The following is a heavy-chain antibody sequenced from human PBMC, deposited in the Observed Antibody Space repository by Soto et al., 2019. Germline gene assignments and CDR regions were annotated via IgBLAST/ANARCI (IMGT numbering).Heavy chain of an antibody. CDR1: GFTFSSYG. J-gene: IGHJ4*02. CDR2: ISYDGSNK. Sequence: QVQLVESGGGVVQPGRSLRLSCAASGFTFSSYGMHWVRQAPGKGLEWVAVISYDGSNKYYADSVKGRFTISRDNSKNTLYLQMNSLRAEDTAVYYCAKASDRLWFGELSDYWGQGTLVTVSS. V-gene: IGHV3-30*18. CDR3: AKASDRLWFGELSDY. D-gene: IGHD3-10*01.